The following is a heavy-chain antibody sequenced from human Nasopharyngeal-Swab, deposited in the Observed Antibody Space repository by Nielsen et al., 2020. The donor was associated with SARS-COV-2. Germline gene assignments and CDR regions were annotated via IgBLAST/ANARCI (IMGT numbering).Heavy chain of an antibody. Sequence: GESLKISWAASGFIFSRHGMHWVRQAPGKGLEWLAILSHDRTDEFYADSVKGRFTVSRDNSKNTLYLQMNNLRTDDTAIYYCAKERTVAGPQGGFDFWGQGTLVTVSS. J-gene: IGHJ4*02. V-gene: IGHV3-30*18. CDR1: GFIFSRHG. CDR3: AKERTVAGPQGGFDF. CDR2: LSHDRTDE. D-gene: IGHD6-19*01.